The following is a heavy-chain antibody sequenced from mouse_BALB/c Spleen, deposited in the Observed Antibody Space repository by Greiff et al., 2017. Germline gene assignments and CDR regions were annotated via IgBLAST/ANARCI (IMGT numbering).Heavy chain of an antibody. CDR1: GFTFTSYW. CDR3: TASDGNYVFDY. CDR2: INPSNGGT. Sequence: VQLQESGAELVKPGASVKLSCKASGFTFTSYWMHWVKLRPGQGLEWIGEINPSNGGTNYNEKFKRKATLTVDKSSSTAYMQLSSLTSEDAAVYYCTASDGNYVFDYWGQGTLVTVSA. J-gene: IGHJ3*01. V-gene: IGHV1S16*01. D-gene: IGHD2-1*01.